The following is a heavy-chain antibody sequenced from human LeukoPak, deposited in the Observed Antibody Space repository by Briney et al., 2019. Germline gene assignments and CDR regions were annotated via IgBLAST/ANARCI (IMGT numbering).Heavy chain of an antibody. D-gene: IGHD6-13*01. CDR3: ARVPQGSSWPYYFDY. Sequence: SVKVSCKASGGTFSTYAISWVRQAPGQGLEWVGRIVPILGTANYAQNFQGRVTITADRSTTTSYMELSSPRSEDTAVYYCARVPQGSSWPYYFDYWGQGTLVTVSS. CDR1: GGTFSTYA. V-gene: IGHV1-69*04. J-gene: IGHJ4*02. CDR2: IVPILGTA.